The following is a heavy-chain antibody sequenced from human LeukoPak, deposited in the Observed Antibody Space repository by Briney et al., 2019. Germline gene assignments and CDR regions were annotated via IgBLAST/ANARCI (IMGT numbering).Heavy chain of an antibody. V-gene: IGHV1-46*01. CDR2: INPSGGST. CDR3: ARQPSPYYYDSSGYQNWFDP. J-gene: IGHJ5*02. CDR1: GGTFSSYA. D-gene: IGHD3-22*01. Sequence: ASVKVSCKASGGTFSSYAISWVRQAPGQGLEWMGIINPSGGSTSYAQKFQGRVTMTRDTSTSTVYMELSSLRSEDTAVYYSARQPSPYYYDSSGYQNWFDPWGQGTLVTVSS.